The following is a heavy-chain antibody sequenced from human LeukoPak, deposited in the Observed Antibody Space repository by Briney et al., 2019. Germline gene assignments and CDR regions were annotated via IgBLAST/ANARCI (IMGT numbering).Heavy chain of an antibody. CDR1: GFTFSTYW. Sequence: GGSLRLSCAASGFTFSTYWMHWVRQVPGKGLVWVSRISSDGTNANYADSVKGRFTISRDNAKNTLYLQMNSLRAEDTAVYYCVLLSLTPGWGQGTLVTVSS. D-gene: IGHD3-10*01. CDR3: VLLSLTPG. V-gene: IGHV3-74*01. J-gene: IGHJ4*02. CDR2: ISSDGTNA.